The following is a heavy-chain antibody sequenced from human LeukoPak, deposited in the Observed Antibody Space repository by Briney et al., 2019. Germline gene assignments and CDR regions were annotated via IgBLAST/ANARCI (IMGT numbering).Heavy chain of an antibody. J-gene: IGHJ4*02. CDR1: GYTFTSYD. V-gene: IGHV1-8*03. Sequence: GASGKVSCKASGYTFTSYDTNWVRQATGQGLEWMGWMNPNSGNTGYAQKFQGRVTITRNTSISTAYMELSSLRSEDTAVYYCARNGGNWPYYFDYWGQGTLVTVSS. CDR3: ARNGGNWPYYFDY. CDR2: MNPNSGNT. D-gene: IGHD4-23*01.